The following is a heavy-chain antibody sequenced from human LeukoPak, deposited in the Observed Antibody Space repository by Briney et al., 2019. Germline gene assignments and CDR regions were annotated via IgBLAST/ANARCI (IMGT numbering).Heavy chain of an antibody. CDR3: AREMAVAGSGVIHP. D-gene: IGHD6-19*01. V-gene: IGHV1-18*01. CDR1: GYTFTSYG. CDR2: ISTYNDNT. Sequence: ASVKASCKASGYTFTSYGLSWVRQAAGQGLEWMGWISTYNDNTHYAQKFQGRVTMTTDTSTNTAYMELRSLRSDDTAVYYCAREMAVAGSGVIHPWGQGTLVTVSS. J-gene: IGHJ5*02.